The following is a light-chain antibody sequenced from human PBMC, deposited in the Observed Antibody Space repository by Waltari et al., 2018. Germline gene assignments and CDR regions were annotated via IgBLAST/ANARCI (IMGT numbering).Light chain of an antibody. J-gene: IGKJ2*01. CDR1: ENINNW. CDR2: KTS. CDR3: LQYHSFHT. V-gene: IGKV1-5*03. Sequence: IQMTQSPSTLSASVGDRVTITCRASENINNWLAWYQQTPGKAPKLLSYKTSTLQVGVPLRFSGSASGTEFTLTISSLQPEDLATYYCLQYHSFHTFGQGTKLDIK.